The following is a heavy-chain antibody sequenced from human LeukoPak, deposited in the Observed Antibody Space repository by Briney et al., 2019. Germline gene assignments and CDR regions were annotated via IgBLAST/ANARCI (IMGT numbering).Heavy chain of an antibody. CDR3: ARAGWELQRTTKTRFDY. CDR2: ISVYSGDT. J-gene: IGHJ4*02. CDR1: GYTFTNYG. V-gene: IGHV1-18*01. D-gene: IGHD1-26*01. Sequence: GASVKVSCKASGYTFTNYGVAWLRQAPGQGLEWMGWISVYSGDTNSAQKFLGRVTMTTDTSTTTAYMELRSLTSDDTAVYYCARAGWELQRTTKTRFDYWGQGTLVTVSS.